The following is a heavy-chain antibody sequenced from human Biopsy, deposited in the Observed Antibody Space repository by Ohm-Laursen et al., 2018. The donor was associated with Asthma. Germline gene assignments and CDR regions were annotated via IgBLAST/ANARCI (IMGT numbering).Heavy chain of an antibody. D-gene: IGHD6-13*01. Sequence: TLSLTCSLSSGSGGYMRSGNYYWGWIRQPPGKGLEWIGSIYYSGTTYYNPSLESRVTVSADTSKNQFSLKLPSVTAADTAVYYCVRGSSSWHHGPFHYYYGLDVWGQGTTVTVSS. V-gene: IGHV4-39*01. CDR2: IYYSGTT. J-gene: IGHJ6*02. CDR1: SGSGGYMRSGNYY. CDR3: VRGSSSWHHGPFHYYYGLDV.